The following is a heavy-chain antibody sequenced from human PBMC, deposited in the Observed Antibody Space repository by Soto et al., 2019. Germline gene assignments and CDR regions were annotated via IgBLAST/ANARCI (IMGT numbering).Heavy chain of an antibody. J-gene: IGHJ6*03. V-gene: IGHV4-39*01. D-gene: IGHD3-9*01. CDR1: GGSISSSSYY. CDR2: IYYSGST. Sequence: QLQLQESGPGLVKPSETLSLTCTVSGGSISSSSYYWGWIRQPPGKGLEWIGSIYYSGSTYYNPSLKSRVTISVDTSKNQFSLKLSSVTAADTAVYYCARHEQHYDILTGYFGGWWGPPYMDVWGKGTTVTVSS. CDR3: ARHEQHYDILTGYFGGWWGPPYMDV.